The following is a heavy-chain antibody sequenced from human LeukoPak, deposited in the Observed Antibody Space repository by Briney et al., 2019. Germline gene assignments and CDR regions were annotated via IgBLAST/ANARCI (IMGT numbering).Heavy chain of an antibody. CDR2: LSGSGITT. CDR3: AKGIYSSGWSYFDY. D-gene: IGHD6-19*01. CDR1: GFTFSNSA. V-gene: IGHV3-23*01. Sequence: TGGSLRLSCAASGFTFSNSAMSWVRQAPGKGLEWVSTLSGSGITTYYADSVKGRFTISRDNSKNTLYLQVNSLSAEDTAVYYCAKGIYSSGWSYFDYWGHGTLVSVSS. J-gene: IGHJ4*01.